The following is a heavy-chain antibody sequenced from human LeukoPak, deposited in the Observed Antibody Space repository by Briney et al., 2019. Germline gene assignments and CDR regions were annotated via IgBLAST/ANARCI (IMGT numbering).Heavy chain of an antibody. J-gene: IGHJ6*02. V-gene: IGHV3-53*01. Sequence: GGSLRLSCAASGFAVSGNYMSWVRQAPGKGLEWVSVIYTGGSTYYAESVKGRFTISRVISKNTLYLQVNSLRAEDTAVYYCARSLIMDIWGRGTTVTVSS. CDR1: GFAVSGNY. D-gene: IGHD3-16*01. CDR2: IYTGGST. CDR3: ARSLIMDI.